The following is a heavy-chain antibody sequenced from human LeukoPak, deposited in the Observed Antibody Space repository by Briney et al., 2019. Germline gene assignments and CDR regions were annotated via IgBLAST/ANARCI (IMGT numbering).Heavy chain of an antibody. Sequence: GGSLRLSCAASGFTFHAHGMIWVRQTPGKGLEWVSSISRNGDSKGYADSVKGRFTISRDNARNSLFLQMDNLRVEDTALFYCARDKYYADSSGYFGIDYWSRGTLVTVSS. CDR1: GFTFHAHG. V-gene: IGHV3-20*04. D-gene: IGHD3-22*01. CDR3: ARDKYYADSSGYFGIDY. J-gene: IGHJ4*02. CDR2: ISRNGDSK.